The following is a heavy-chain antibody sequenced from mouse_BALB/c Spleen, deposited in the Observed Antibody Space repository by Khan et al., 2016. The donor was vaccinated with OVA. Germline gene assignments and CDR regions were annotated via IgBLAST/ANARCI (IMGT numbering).Heavy chain of an antibody. D-gene: IGHD1-1*01. CDR2: IWAGGST. V-gene: IGHV2-9*02. J-gene: IGHJ1*01. Sequence: QVQLKQSGPGLVAPSQSLSITCTVSGFSLTSYGVHWVRQPPGKGLEWLGLIWAGGSTHYNSALMSRLTTHKENLTTQVFLKKNSLQTDVTCMYCCARDYGSSFEYFDVWGAGTTVTVSS. CDR3: ARDYGSSFEYFDV. CDR1: GFSLTSYG.